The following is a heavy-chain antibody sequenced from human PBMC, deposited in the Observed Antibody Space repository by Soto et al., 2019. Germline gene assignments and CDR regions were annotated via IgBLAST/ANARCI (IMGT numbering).Heavy chain of an antibody. Sequence: ASVKVSCKASGGTFSSYAISWVRQAPGQGLEWMGGIIPIFGTANYAQKFQGRVTITADESTSTAYMGLSSLRSEDTAVYYCAYGVVRGFHHYGMDVWGQGTTVTVSS. CDR1: GGTFSSYA. D-gene: IGHD3-10*01. CDR2: IIPIFGTA. J-gene: IGHJ6*02. V-gene: IGHV1-69*13. CDR3: AYGVVRGFHHYGMDV.